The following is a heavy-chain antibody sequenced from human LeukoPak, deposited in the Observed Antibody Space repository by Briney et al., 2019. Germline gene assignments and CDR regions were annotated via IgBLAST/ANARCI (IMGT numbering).Heavy chain of an antibody. CDR2: IHYSGST. Sequence: SETLSLTCTVSGCSISSYSWSWIRQPPGKGLKWIGYIHYSGSTHYNPSLKSRVTISVDTSKNQVSLKLRSVTAADTAVYYCARTTEGYAGGPGYSYYYYMDVWGKGTTVTISS. CDR1: GCSISSYS. D-gene: IGHD5-12*01. CDR3: ARTTEGYAGGPGYSYYYYMDV. V-gene: IGHV4-59*01. J-gene: IGHJ6*03.